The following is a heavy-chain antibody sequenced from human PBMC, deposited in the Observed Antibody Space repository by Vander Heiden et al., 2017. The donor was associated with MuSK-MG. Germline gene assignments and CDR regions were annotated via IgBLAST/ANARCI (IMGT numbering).Heavy chain of an antibody. V-gene: IGHV1-69*01. CDR3: ARGTYCSGGSCYYRWFDP. D-gene: IGHD2-15*01. CDR1: GGPFSSYA. J-gene: IGHJ5*02. Sequence: QVQLVQSGAEVKKPGSSVKVSCKAYGGPFSSYAIRWVRQAPGQGLEWMGGIIPIFGTANYAQKFQGRVTITADESTSTAYMELSSLRSEDTAVYYCARGTYCSGGSCYYRWFDPWGQGTLVTVSS. CDR2: IIPIFGTA.